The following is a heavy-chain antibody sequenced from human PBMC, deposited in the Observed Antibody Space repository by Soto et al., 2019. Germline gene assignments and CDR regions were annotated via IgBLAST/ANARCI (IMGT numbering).Heavy chain of an antibody. J-gene: IGHJ4*02. CDR3: TVGGAGHPFDY. Sequence: SETMSLTCPVSGVYITSHYWTWIRQPPGKGLEWIGNIHYSGSTNYSPSLKGRVIISVDTSENQSSLKLSSVTTADTAVYYCTVGGAGHPFDYWGQGTLVTVSS. CDR1: GVYITSHY. CDR2: IHYSGST. V-gene: IGHV4-59*11. D-gene: IGHD3-16*01.